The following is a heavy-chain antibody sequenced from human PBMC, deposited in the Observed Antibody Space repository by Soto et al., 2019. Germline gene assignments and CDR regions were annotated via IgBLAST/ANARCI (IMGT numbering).Heavy chain of an antibody. Sequence: EVQLVESGGGLVQPGGSLRLSFPAFGSTFRSYGMTGVGQPPGKGLEWGANIKQDGSENYYVDSVKGRFTISRDNAENSLYLQMKSLRVDDTAVYYCANMDYGDYGTGAFDIWGQGTMVTVSS. D-gene: IGHD4-17*01. V-gene: IGHV3-7*01. CDR2: IKQDGSEN. CDR1: GSTFRSYG. CDR3: ANMDYGDYGTGAFDI. J-gene: IGHJ3*02.